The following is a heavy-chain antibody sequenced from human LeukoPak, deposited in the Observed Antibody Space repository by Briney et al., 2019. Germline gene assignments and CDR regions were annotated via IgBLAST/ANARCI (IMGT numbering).Heavy chain of an antibody. J-gene: IGHJ4*02. CDR1: GFTFSSYW. V-gene: IGHV3-74*01. D-gene: IGHD2-15*01. CDR3: ARGGLEYCSGGRCHGNFDY. CDR2: INSDGSST. Sequence: PGGSLRLSCAASGFTFSSYWMHWVRQGPGKGLVWVSRINSDGSSTSYADSVKGRFTISRDNAKNTLYLQMHSLRAEDTAVYYCARGGLEYCSGGRCHGNFDYWGQGTLATVSS.